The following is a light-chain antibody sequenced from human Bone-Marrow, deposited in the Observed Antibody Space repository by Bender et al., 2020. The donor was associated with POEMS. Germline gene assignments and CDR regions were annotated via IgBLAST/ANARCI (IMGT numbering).Light chain of an antibody. V-gene: IGLV2-23*02. CDR3: CSYAGSSNWV. CDR1: SRDVGNYNF. Sequence: QSALTQPASVSGSPGQSITISCTGTSRDVGNYNFVSWYQQYPGKAPKLMVYEVSKRPSGVSNRFSGSKSGDTASLTISGLQAEDDANYHCCSYAGSSNWVFGGGTKVTVL. CDR2: EVS. J-gene: IGLJ3*02.